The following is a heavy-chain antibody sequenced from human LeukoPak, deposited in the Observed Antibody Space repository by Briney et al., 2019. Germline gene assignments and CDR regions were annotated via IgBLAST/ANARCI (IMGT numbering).Heavy chain of an antibody. Sequence: SETLSLTCTVSGDSISNYYWSWIRQSPGKGLEWIGYIYYSGSTNYNPSLKSRVTISVNTSKNQFSLKLSSVTAADTAVYYCARETCSGGSCFQFDFWGQGTLVTVSS. CDR3: ARETCSGGSCFQFDF. CDR2: IYYSGST. V-gene: IGHV4-59*01. D-gene: IGHD2-15*01. CDR1: GDSISNYY. J-gene: IGHJ4*02.